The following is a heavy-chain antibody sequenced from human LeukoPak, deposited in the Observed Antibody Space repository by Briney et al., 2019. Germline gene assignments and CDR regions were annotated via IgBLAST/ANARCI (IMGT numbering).Heavy chain of an antibody. CDR1: GYTFTSYD. Sequence: GASVKVSCKASGYTFTSYDINWVRQATGQGLEWMGWMNPNSGNTGYAQKFQGRVTMTRDTSISTAYMELSRLRSDDTAVYYCARVNRITMVRGVEGPSRDDAFDIWGQGTMVTVSS. D-gene: IGHD3-10*01. CDR2: MNPNSGNT. CDR3: ARVNRITMVRGVEGPSRDDAFDI. V-gene: IGHV1-8*01. J-gene: IGHJ3*02.